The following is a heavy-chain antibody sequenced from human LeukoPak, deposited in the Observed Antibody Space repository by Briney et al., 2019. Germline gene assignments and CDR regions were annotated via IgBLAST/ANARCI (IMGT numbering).Heavy chain of an antibody. CDR2: IYHSGST. Sequence: PSETLSLTCTVSGYSISSGYYWGWIRQPPGKGLEWIGSIYHSGSTYYNPSLKSRVTISVDTSKNQFSLKLSSVTAADTAVYYCARDLLKGYDSSGYIRDNWFDPWGQGTLVTVSS. D-gene: IGHD3-22*01. CDR1: GYSISSGYY. V-gene: IGHV4-38-2*02. J-gene: IGHJ5*02. CDR3: ARDLLKGYDSSGYIRDNWFDP.